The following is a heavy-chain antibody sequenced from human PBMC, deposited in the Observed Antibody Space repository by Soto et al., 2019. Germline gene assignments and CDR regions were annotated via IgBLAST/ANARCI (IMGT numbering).Heavy chain of an antibody. V-gene: IGHV3-23*01. CDR3: AKVLADSGYVYYYDSRGYKASSFNY. CDR2: ISGSGGST. CDR1: GFTFSSYA. J-gene: IGHJ4*02. D-gene: IGHD3-22*01. Sequence: GGSLRLSCAASGFTFSSYAMSWVRQAPGKGLEWVSAISGSGGSTYYADSVKGRFTISRDNSKNTLYLQMNSLRAEDTAVYYWAKVLADSGYVYYYDSRGYKASSFNYGGQEPLVTVPS.